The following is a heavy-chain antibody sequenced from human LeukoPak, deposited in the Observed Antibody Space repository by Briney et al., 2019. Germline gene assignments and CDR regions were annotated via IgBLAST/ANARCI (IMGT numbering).Heavy chain of an antibody. J-gene: IGHJ4*02. CDR1: GGSISSYY. CDR3: ARSSVGYDFWSGSFDY. Sequence: SETLPLTCTVSGGSISSYYWSWIRQPPGKGLEWIGYIYYSGSTNYNPSLKSRVTISVDTSKNQFSLKLSSVTAADTAVYYCARSSVGYDFWSGSFDYWGQGTLVTVSS. CDR2: IYYSGST. D-gene: IGHD3-3*01. V-gene: IGHV4-59*01.